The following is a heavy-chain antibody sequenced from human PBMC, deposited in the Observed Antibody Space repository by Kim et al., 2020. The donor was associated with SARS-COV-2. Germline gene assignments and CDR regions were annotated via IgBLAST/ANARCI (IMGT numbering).Heavy chain of an antibody. V-gene: IGHV3-30*01. CDR2: DGSNK. CDR3: AKDQKDY. J-gene: IGHJ4*02. Sequence: DGSNKYYAASVKGRFTISRDNSKNTLYLQMNSLRAEDTAVYYCAKDQKDYWGQGTLVTVSS.